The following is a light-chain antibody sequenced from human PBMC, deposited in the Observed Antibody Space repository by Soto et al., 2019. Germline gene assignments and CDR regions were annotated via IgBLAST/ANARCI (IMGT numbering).Light chain of an antibody. CDR2: EVS. J-gene: IGLJ3*02. Sequence: QSALTQPASVSGSPGQSITISCTGTSSDIGGYNYVSWYQQHPGKAPKLMIYEVSNRPSGVSDRFSGSKSGNTASLTISGLPAEDEADYCCSSFTTITTLEVFGGGTQLTVL. CDR1: SSDIGGYNY. CDR3: SSFTTITTLEV. V-gene: IGLV2-14*01.